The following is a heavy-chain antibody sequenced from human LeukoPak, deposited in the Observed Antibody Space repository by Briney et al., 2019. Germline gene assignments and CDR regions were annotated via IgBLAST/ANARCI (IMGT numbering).Heavy chain of an antibody. CDR1: GFTLSEYD. CDR3: IRGRYIGSYFID. Sequence: PGGSLRLSCAASGFTLSEYDMHRVRQPTGKGLEWVSVIGSAGDTYYSDSVKGRFTISRENAKNSLDLQMNSLRAEDTALYYCIRGRYIGSYFIDWGQGILVTVAP. CDR2: IGSAGDT. D-gene: IGHD1-26*01. J-gene: IGHJ4*02. V-gene: IGHV3-13*01.